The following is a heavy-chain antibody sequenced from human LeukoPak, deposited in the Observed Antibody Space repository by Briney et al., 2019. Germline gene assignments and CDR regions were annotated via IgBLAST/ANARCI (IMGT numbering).Heavy chain of an antibody. J-gene: IGHJ4*02. CDR2: IRYDGSNK. V-gene: IGHV3-30*02. D-gene: IGHD2-2*01. CDR1: GFTFSSYG. CDR3: AYAYQLLLSRDY. Sequence: GGSLRLSCAASGFTFSSYGMHWVRQAPGKGLEWVAFIRYDGSNKYYADSVKGRFTISRDNSKNTLYLQMNSLRAEDTAVYYCAYAYQLLLSRDYWGQGTLVTVSS.